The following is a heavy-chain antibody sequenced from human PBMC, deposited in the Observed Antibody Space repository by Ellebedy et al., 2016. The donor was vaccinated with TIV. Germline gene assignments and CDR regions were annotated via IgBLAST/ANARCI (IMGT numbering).Heavy chain of an antibody. D-gene: IGHD2-21*02. CDR1: GFTFSSYA. J-gene: IGHJ4*02. Sequence: PGGSLRLSCAASGFTFSSYAMHWVRQAPGKGLEWVAVISYDGSNKYYADSVKGRFTISRDNSKNTLYLQMNNLGAEDTAVFYCARNRHVERGDSLDYWGQGTLVTVSS. CDR2: ISYDGSNK. CDR3: ARNRHVERGDSLDY. V-gene: IGHV3-30-3*01.